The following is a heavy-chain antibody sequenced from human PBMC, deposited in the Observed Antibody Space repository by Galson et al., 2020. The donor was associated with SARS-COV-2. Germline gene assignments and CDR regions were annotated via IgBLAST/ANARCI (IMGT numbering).Heavy chain of an antibody. J-gene: IGHJ4*02. CDR2: ISGGGYPT. CDR3: AKRGCSTPSCTGFVLDY. V-gene: IGHV3-23*01. CDR1: GFTFRSFA. D-gene: IGHD2-8*01. Sequence: GESLKISCAASGFTFRSFAMNWVRQAPGKGLEWVSSISGGGYPTYSADSVKGRFTISRDDSKSTVYLQMNSLRAEDTAVYFGAKRGCSTPSCTGFVLDYWGQGTLVTVSS.